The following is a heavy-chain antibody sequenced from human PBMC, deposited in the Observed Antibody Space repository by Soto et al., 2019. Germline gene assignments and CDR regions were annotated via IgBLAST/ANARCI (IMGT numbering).Heavy chain of an antibody. V-gene: IGHV4-34*01. J-gene: IGHJ4*02. CDR2: INHSGST. CDR3: ARGGQAGTMIVAYYFDY. Sequence: SETLSLTCAVYGGSFSGYYWSWIRQPPGKGLEWIGEINHSGSTNYNPSLKSRVTISVDTSKNQFSLKLSSVTAADTAVYYCARGGQAGTMIVAYYFDYWGQGTLVTVSS. CDR1: GGSFSGYY. D-gene: IGHD3-22*01.